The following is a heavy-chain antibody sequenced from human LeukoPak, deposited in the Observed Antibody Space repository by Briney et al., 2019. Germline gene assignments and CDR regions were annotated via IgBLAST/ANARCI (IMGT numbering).Heavy chain of an antibody. CDR1: GYSISSGYY. CDR3: ARLGFVVVVAAIGI. D-gene: IGHD2-15*01. Sequence: PSETLSLTCAVSGYSISSGYYWGWIRQPPGKGLEWIGSIYHSGSTYYNPSLKSRVTISGDTSKNQFSLKLSSVTAADTAVYYCARLGFVVVVAAIGIWGQGTMVTVSS. V-gene: IGHV4-38-2*01. CDR2: IYHSGST. J-gene: IGHJ3*02.